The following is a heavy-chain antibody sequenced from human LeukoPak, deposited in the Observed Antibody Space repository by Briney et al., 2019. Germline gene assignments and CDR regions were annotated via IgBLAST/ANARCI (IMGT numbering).Heavy chain of an antibody. CDR2: IYYSGST. CDR1: GGSISSHF. Sequence: SETLSLTCTVSGGSISSHFWSWVRQPPGKGLEWIGYIYYSGSTNYNPSLKSRITISVDTSKNQFSLKLSSVTAADTPVYECARVTDNSMAASYDYWGQGTLVIVSS. J-gene: IGHJ4*02. V-gene: IGHV4-59*11. D-gene: IGHD6-6*01. CDR3: ARVTDNSMAASYDY.